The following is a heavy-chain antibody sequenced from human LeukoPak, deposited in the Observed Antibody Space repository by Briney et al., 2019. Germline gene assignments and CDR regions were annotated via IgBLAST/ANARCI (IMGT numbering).Heavy chain of an antibody. Sequence: PSETLSLTCTISGGSISSYYWSWIRQPAGKGLEWIGRIYTSGSTNYNPSLRSRVTVSVDTSKNQFSLKLNSVTAADTAVYYCARSNSPLGGNWFDPWGQGTLVTVSS. CDR1: GGSISSYY. CDR2: IYTSGST. V-gene: IGHV4-4*07. J-gene: IGHJ5*02. CDR3: ARSNSPLGGNWFDP. D-gene: IGHD3-16*01.